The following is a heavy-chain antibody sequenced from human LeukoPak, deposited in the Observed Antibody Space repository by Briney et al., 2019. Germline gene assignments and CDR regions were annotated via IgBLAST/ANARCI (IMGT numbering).Heavy chain of an antibody. CDR2: ISGSGGST. CDR3: ARDRVSSSLYYGMDV. V-gene: IGHV3-23*01. J-gene: IGHJ6*02. Sequence: GGSLRLSCAASGFTFSSYAMSWVRQAPGKGLEWVSAISGSGGSTYYADSVKGRFTISRDNSKNTLYLQMNSLRAEDTAVYYCARDRVSSSLYYGMDVWGQGTTVTVSS. CDR1: GFTFSSYA. D-gene: IGHD6-6*01.